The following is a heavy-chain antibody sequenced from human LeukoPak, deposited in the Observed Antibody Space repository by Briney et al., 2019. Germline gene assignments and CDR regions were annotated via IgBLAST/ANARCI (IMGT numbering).Heavy chain of an antibody. CDR3: ARGSLWFGETGVDY. V-gene: IGHV3-33*01. CDR2: IWYDGSNK. Sequence: GGSLRLSCAASGFTFSSYGMPWVRQAPGKGLEWVAVIWYDGSNKYYADSVKGRFTISRDNSKNTLYLQMNSLRAEDTAVYYCARGSLWFGETGVDYWGQGTLVTVSS. CDR1: GFTFSSYG. D-gene: IGHD3-10*01. J-gene: IGHJ4*02.